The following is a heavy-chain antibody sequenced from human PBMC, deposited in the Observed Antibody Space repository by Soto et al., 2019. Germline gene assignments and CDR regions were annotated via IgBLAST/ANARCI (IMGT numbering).Heavy chain of an antibody. CDR3: ARGAAAAGSGAFDY. D-gene: IGHD6-13*01. CDR2: ISYDGSNK. J-gene: IGHJ4*02. V-gene: IGHV3-30-3*01. Sequence: SLRLSCAASGFTFSSYAMHWVRQAPGKGLEWVAVISYDGSNKYYADSVKGRFTISRDNSKNTLYLQMNSLRAEDTAVYYCARGAAAAGSGAFDYWGQGTLVTVSS. CDR1: GFTFSSYA.